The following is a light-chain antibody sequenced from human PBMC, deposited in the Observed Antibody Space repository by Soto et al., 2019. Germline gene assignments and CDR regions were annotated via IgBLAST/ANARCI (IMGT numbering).Light chain of an antibody. J-gene: IGKJ1*01. Sequence: DLQLTQSPSFLSASVGDRVTVTCRASQGISSYLAWYQQKPGKAPKLLINVASTLQSGVPSRFSGSGSGTEFTLTISSLQTEDFATYYCQQFNSFPRTFGQGTKVEIK. V-gene: IGKV1-9*01. CDR3: QQFNSFPRT. CDR1: QGISSY. CDR2: VAS.